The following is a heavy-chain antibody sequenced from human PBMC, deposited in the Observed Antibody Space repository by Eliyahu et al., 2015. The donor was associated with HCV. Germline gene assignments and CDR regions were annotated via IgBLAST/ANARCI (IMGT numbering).Heavy chain of an antibody. V-gene: IGHV1-69*06. CDR2: IIPIFGTA. J-gene: IGHJ3*02. Sequence: QVQLVQSGAEVKKPGSSVKVSCKASGGTFSSYAISWVRXAPGQGLEWMGGIIPIFGTANYAQKFQGRVTITADKSTSTAYMELSSLRSEDTAVYYCARETPVFGSNYYDSSGYSPYAFDIWGQGTMVTVSS. CDR3: ARETPVFGSNYYDSSGYSPYAFDI. D-gene: IGHD3-22*01. CDR1: GGTFSSYA.